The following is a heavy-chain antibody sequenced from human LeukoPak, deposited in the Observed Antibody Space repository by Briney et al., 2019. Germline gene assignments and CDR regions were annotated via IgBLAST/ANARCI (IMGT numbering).Heavy chain of an antibody. J-gene: IGHJ5*01. CDR3: AKGRGYYDSSGFHS. V-gene: IGHV3-23*01. Sequence: GGSLRLSCAASGFTFSSYAMSWVRQAPGKGLEWVSAISGSGGSTYYADSVKGRFTISRDNSKNTLYLQMNSLRAEDTAVYCCAKGRGYYDSSGFHSWGQGTLVTVSS. CDR1: GFTFSSYA. CDR2: ISGSGGST. D-gene: IGHD3-22*01.